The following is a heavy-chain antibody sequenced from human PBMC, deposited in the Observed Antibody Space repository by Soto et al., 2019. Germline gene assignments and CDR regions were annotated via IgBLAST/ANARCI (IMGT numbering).Heavy chain of an antibody. J-gene: IGHJ6*02. CDR2: INPNSGGT. CDR3: ATEELPIYYSGMDV. Sequence: ASVKVSCKASGYIFTGYHMHWVRQAPGQGLEWMGWINPNSGGTKYAQKFQGRVTMTRDTSISTAYMELSSLRSDDTAVYYCATEELPIYYSGMDVWGQGXTVTVYS. V-gene: IGHV1-2*02. CDR1: GYIFTGYH. D-gene: IGHD1-7*01.